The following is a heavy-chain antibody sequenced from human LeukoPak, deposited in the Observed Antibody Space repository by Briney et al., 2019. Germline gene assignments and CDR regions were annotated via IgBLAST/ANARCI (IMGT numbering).Heavy chain of an antibody. CDR3: ARVRIVATGFDY. V-gene: IGHV1-2*02. J-gene: IGHJ4*02. CDR2: INPNSGGT. Sequence: GASVKVSCKASGYTFIGYYLHWVRQAPGQGLEWMGWINPNSGGTNYAQKFQGRVTMTRDTSISTAYMELSRLRSDDTAVYYCARVRIVATGFDYWGQGTLVTVSS. D-gene: IGHD5-12*01. CDR1: GYTFIGYY.